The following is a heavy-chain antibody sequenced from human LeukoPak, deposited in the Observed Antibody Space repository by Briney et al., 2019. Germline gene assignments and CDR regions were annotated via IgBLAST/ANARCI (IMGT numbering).Heavy chain of an antibody. Sequence: KVSCKASGGTFSSYAISWVRQAPGQGLEWMGGIIPIFGTANYAQKFQGRVTITADKSTSTAYMELSSLRSEDTAVYYCAGSTTVTTPKEPNYYYYYMDVWGKGTTVTVSS. J-gene: IGHJ6*03. CDR1: GGTFSSYA. D-gene: IGHD4-11*01. CDR3: AGSTTVTTPKEPNYYYYYMDV. CDR2: IIPIFGTA. V-gene: IGHV1-69*06.